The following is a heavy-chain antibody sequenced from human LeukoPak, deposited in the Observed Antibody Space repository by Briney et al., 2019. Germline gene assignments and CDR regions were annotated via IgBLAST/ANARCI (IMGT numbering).Heavy chain of an antibody. V-gene: IGHV4-59*01. J-gene: IGHJ6*02. D-gene: IGHD3-3*01. Sequence: SETLSLTCSVSDGSINSYYWNWIRRPPGKGLEWIGYIYYNGNTNYSPSLKSRVTISVDTSKNQFSLKLSSVTAADTAVYYCARVKEFWSGSGMDVWGQGTTVTVSS. CDR3: ARVKEFWSGSGMDV. CDR1: DGSINSYY. CDR2: IYYNGNT.